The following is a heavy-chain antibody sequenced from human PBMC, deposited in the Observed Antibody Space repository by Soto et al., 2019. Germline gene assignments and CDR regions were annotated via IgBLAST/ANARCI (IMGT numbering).Heavy chain of an antibody. CDR3: ASSVAGKYYFDY. Sequence: QVQLVESGGGVVQPGRSLRLSCAASGFTFSSYAMHWVRQAPGKGLEWVAVISYDGSNKYYADSVKGRFTISRDNSKNTLYLQMNSLRAEDTAVYYCASSVAGKYYFDYWGQGTLVTVSS. J-gene: IGHJ4*02. CDR2: ISYDGSNK. D-gene: IGHD6-19*01. V-gene: IGHV3-30-3*01. CDR1: GFTFSSYA.